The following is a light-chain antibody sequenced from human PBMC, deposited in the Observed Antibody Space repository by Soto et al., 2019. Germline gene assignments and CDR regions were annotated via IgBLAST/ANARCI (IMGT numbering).Light chain of an antibody. V-gene: IGKV3-11*01. CDR2: DAS. Sequence: EIVLKQSPATLSLSPGERATLSCRASQSVNSYLAWYQQKPGQAPRLLIYDASNRATDTPARFSGSGCGTDFSLTISSLEREDFAVYYCQQRSDWPLTFGGGTKVELK. CDR3: QQRSDWPLT. J-gene: IGKJ4*01. CDR1: QSVNSY.